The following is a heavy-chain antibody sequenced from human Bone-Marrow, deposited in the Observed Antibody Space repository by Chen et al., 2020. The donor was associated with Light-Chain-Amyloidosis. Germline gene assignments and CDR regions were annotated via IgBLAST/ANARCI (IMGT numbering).Heavy chain of an antibody. CDR2: IYPDDSDA. J-gene: IGHJ4*02. Sequence: EVQLEQSGPEVKKPGDSLKISCKGSGYTFPNYWIGWVRQMPGKGLEWMGVIYPDDSDARYSPSFEGQVTISADKSITIAYLQWRSLKASDTAMYYCARRRDGYNFDYWGQGTLVTVSS. V-gene: IGHV5-51*01. CDR1: GYTFPNYW. CDR3: ARRRDGYNFDY. D-gene: IGHD5-12*01.